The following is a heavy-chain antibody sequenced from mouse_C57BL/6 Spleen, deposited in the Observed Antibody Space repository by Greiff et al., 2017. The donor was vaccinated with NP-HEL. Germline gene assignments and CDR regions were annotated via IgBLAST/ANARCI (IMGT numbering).Heavy chain of an antibody. Sequence: VQRVESGAELVRPGTSVKMSCKASGYTFTNYWIGWAKQRPGHGLEWIGDIYPGGGYTNYNEKFKGKATLTADKSSSTAYMQFSSLTSEDSAIYYCARKDDYFDYWGQGTTLTVSS. CDR3: ARKDDYFDY. V-gene: IGHV1-63*01. CDR2: IYPGGGYT. J-gene: IGHJ2*01. CDR1: GYTFTNYW.